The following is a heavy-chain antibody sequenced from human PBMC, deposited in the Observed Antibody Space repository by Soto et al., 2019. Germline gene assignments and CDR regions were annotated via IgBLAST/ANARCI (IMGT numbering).Heavy chain of an antibody. Sequence: EVQLLECGGGLVQPGGSLRLSCAASGFTFSSYAMSWVRQAPGKGLEWVSVISGSGDSTYYADSVRGRFTISRDNSKNTLYLLMNSLRAEDTAVYSCANDRDGAAAGPTKFYGMDVWGQGTTVTVSS. V-gene: IGHV3-23*01. CDR3: ANDRDGAAAGPTKFYGMDV. J-gene: IGHJ6*02. D-gene: IGHD6-13*01. CDR1: GFTFSSYA. CDR2: ISGSGDST.